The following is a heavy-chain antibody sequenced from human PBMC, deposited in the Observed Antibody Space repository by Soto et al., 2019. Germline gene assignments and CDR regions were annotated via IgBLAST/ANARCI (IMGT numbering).Heavy chain of an antibody. Sequence: GGSLRLSCAASGFTFSSYAMTWVRQAPGKGLEWVSAISGRGGSTYYADSVKGRFTISRDNSKNTLYLQMNSLRAEDTAAYYCAKANYDFWSDYLGGNYFDYWGQGTLVTVSS. CDR3: AKANYDFWSDYLGGNYFDY. J-gene: IGHJ4*02. D-gene: IGHD3-3*01. V-gene: IGHV3-23*01. CDR1: GFTFSSYA. CDR2: ISGRGGST.